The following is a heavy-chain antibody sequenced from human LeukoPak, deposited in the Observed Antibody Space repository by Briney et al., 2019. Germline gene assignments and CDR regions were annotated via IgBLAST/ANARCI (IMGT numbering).Heavy chain of an antibody. CDR2: ISAYNGNT. CDR3: ARVYDFWSGYYTGPRYYFDY. V-gene: IGHV1-18*01. J-gene: IGHJ4*02. CDR1: GHTFMSYR. Sequence: GASVKVSCKASGHTFMSYRFSWVRQAPGQGLEWMGWISAYNGNTNYAQKLQGRVTMTTDTSTSTAYMELRSLRSDDTAVYYCARVYDFWSGYYTGPRYYFDYWGQGTLVTVSS. D-gene: IGHD3-3*01.